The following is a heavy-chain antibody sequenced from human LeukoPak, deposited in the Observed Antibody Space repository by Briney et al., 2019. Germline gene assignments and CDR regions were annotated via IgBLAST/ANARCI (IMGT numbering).Heavy chain of an antibody. CDR2: INPNSGGT. J-gene: IGHJ6*03. D-gene: IGHD6-13*01. Sequence: ASVKVSCKASGYTFTGYYMHWVRQAPGQGLEWMGWINPNSGGTNYAQKFQGRVTMTRDTSISTAYMELSRLRSDDTAVYYCARVPTAAGRPRTRNYYMDVWGKGTTVTVSS. CDR3: ARVPTAAGRPRTRNYYMDV. CDR1: GYTFTGYY. V-gene: IGHV1-2*02.